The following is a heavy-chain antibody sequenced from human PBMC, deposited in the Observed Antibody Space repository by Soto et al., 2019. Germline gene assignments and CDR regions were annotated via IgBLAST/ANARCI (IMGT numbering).Heavy chain of an antibody. Sequence: SETLSLTCTVSGGSISSSSYYWGWIRQPPGKGLEWIGSIYYSGSTYYNPSLKSRVTISVDTSENQFSLKLSSVTAADTAVYYCAKSRVVGILKYYFDIWGRGTQVNVSS. CDR2: IYYSGST. J-gene: IGHJ4*02. CDR3: AKSRVVGILKYYFDI. V-gene: IGHV4-39*01. CDR1: GGSISSSSYY. D-gene: IGHD2-15*01.